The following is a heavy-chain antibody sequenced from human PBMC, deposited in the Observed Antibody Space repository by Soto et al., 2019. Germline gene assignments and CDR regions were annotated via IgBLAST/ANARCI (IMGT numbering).Heavy chain of an antibody. V-gene: IGHV3-9*01. CDR3: VKDKGLRKGPYYYGLDV. Sequence: GGSLRLSCVASGFIFDDYAMHWVRQTPGKGLEWVAGVNWNSGSRGYADSVRGRFTISRDSATNSLYLQMNSLRPEDTALYYCVKDKGLRKGPYYYGLDVWGQGTTVTVSS. D-gene: IGHD2-15*01. CDR2: VNWNSGSR. CDR1: GFIFDDYA. J-gene: IGHJ6*02.